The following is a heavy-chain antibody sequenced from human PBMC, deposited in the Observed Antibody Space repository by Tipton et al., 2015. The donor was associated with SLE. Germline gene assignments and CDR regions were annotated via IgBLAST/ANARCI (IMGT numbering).Heavy chain of an antibody. CDR3: AKGPYYDILTPPLFQH. Sequence: SLRLSCAASGFTFSSYWMHWVRQAPGKGLVWVSRINSDGSSTSYADSVKGRFTISRDNSKNTLYLQMNSLRAEDTAVYYCAKGPYYDILTPPLFQHWGQGTLVTVSS. V-gene: IGHV3-74*01. D-gene: IGHD3-9*01. J-gene: IGHJ1*01. CDR2: INSDGSST. CDR1: GFTFSSYW.